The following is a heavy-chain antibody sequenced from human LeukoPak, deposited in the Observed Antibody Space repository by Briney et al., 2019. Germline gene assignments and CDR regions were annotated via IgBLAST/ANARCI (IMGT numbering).Heavy chain of an antibody. CDR3: ARASNLYYFDY. V-gene: IGHV3-64*01. J-gene: IGHJ4*02. CDR2: ISSNGGST. Sequence: GGSLRLSCAASGFTFSSYAMHWVRQAPGKGLEYVSAISSNGGSTYYANSVKGRFTISRDNSKNTLYLQMGSLRAEDMAVYYCARASNLYYFDYWGQGTLVTVPS. CDR1: GFTFSSYA.